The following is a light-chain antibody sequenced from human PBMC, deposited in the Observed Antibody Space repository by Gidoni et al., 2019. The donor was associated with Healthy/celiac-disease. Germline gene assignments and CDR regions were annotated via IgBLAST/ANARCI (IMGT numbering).Light chain of an antibody. J-gene: IGLJ1*01. CDR3: CSYAGSYTLYV. CDR2: DVS. Sequence: QSALTQPRSVSGSPGQSVTISCTGTSSDVGGYNYVSWYQQHPGNAPKLMIYDVSKRPPGVPDRFSCSKSGNTASLTISGLQAEDEADYYCCSYAGSYTLYVFGTGTKVTVL. V-gene: IGLV2-11*01. CDR1: SSDVGGYNY.